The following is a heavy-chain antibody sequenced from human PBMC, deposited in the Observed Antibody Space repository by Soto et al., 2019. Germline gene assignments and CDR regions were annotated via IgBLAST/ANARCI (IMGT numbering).Heavy chain of an antibody. CDR2: IKQDGSEK. V-gene: IGHV3-7*05. J-gene: IGHJ4*02. CDR3: ARLSPMVRGVLSPNFDY. CDR1: GFTFSSYW. Sequence: GSLRLSCAASGFTFSSYWMSWVRQAPGKGLEWVANIKQDGSEKYYVDSVKGRFAISRDNAKNSLYLQMNSLRAEDTAVYYCARLSPMVRGVLSPNFDYWGQGTLVTVSS. D-gene: IGHD3-10*01.